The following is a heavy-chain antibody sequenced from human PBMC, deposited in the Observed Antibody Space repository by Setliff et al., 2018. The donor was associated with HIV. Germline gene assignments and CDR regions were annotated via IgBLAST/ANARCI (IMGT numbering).Heavy chain of an antibody. CDR2: AYHSGST. CDR1: GYSIGSGYY. D-gene: IGHD5-18*01. V-gene: IGHV4-38-2*01. CDR3: ARLAPAMVYELDY. J-gene: IGHJ4*02. Sequence: SETLSLTCVVSGYSIGSGYYWGWIRQTPGEGLEWIGSAYHSGSTYYNPSLKSRITISIDTSKNHFSLRLTSVTAADTAVYYCARLAPAMVYELDYWGPGILVTVS.